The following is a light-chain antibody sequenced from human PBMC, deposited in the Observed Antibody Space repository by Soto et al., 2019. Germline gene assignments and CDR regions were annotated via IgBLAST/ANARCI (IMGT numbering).Light chain of an antibody. CDR2: AAS. V-gene: IGKV1-6*01. Sequence: AIQMTQSPSSLSASVGDRVTITCRASQGIRNDLGWYQQKPGKAPKLLIYAASSLQSGVPSRFSGSGSGTDFXLTXSXLXPEXXXTXXXLXXYXYPLTFGQGTKVEIK. CDR3: LXXYXYPLT. CDR1: QGIRND. J-gene: IGKJ1*01.